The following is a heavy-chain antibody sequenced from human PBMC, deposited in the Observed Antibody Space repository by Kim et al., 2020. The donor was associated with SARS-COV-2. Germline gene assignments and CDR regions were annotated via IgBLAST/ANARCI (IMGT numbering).Heavy chain of an antibody. CDR2: TI. V-gene: IGHV3-48*03. Sequence: TIYYPDPVNGRFTISRSNAKNSLYLQMNRLRADDTAIYYCARDGSAGRRDYWGQGTLVTVSS. CDR3: ARDGSAGRRDY. D-gene: IGHD2-15*01. J-gene: IGHJ4*02.